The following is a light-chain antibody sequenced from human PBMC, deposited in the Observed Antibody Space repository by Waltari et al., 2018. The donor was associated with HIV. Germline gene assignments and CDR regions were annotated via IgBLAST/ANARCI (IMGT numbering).Light chain of an antibody. Sequence: SYDLTQTPSVSVSPGQTARINCSRGALPKKYSSWYRQQAGQAPILLIYKDIERSSGIHWRISGSGSGTGVTLTITDVQAEDEGDYFCQSTDYDGTWVFGGGTKLTVL. J-gene: IGLJ3*02. CDR1: ALPKKY. V-gene: IGLV3-25*03. CDR3: QSTDYDGTWV. CDR2: KDI.